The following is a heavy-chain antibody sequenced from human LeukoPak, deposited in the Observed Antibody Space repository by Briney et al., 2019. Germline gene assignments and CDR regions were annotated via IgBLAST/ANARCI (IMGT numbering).Heavy chain of an antibody. D-gene: IGHD5-18*01. Sequence: GGSLRLSCAASGFTFSSYSMNWVRQAPGKGLEWVSYIRSSSRSIYYADSVKGRFTISRDNAKNSLYLQMNSLRAEDTAVYYCARDAGYSYGWGYFDYWGQGTLVTVSS. CDR3: ARDAGYSYGWGYFDY. V-gene: IGHV3-48*04. J-gene: IGHJ4*02. CDR2: IRSSSRSI. CDR1: GFTFSSYS.